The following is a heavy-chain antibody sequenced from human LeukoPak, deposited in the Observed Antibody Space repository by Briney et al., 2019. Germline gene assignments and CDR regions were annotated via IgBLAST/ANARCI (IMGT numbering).Heavy chain of an antibody. Sequence: GGSLRLSCAASGFTFSTYAMSWVRQAPGKGLEWVSSITDSGGNTYYADSVKGRFTISRDNSKNTLYLQVDSLRPEDTAIYYCATYSRSLFRHFDYWGQGTLVTVSS. CDR1: GFTFSTYA. CDR3: ATYSRSLFRHFDY. CDR2: ITDSGGNT. V-gene: IGHV3-23*01. D-gene: IGHD6-6*01. J-gene: IGHJ4*02.